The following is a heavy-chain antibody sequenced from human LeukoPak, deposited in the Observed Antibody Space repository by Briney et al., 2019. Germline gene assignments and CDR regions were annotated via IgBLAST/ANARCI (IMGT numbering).Heavy chain of an antibody. CDR2: ISYDGSDK. D-gene: IGHD5-12*01. J-gene: IGHJ4*02. CDR1: GFTFSSYA. CDR3: ATPSRGYSGYDYYFDY. Sequence: GGSLRLSCAASGFTFSSYAMHWVRQAPGKGLEWVAVISYDGSDKYYADSVKGRFTISRDNSKNTLYLQMNSLRAEDTAVYYCATPSRGYSGYDYYFDYWGQGTLVTVSS. V-gene: IGHV3-30-3*01.